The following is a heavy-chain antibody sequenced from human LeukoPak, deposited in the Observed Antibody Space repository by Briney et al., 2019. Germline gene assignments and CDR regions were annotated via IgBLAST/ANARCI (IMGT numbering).Heavy chain of an antibody. CDR3: AREIYGSKYNWFDP. D-gene: IGHD3-10*01. CDR2: IKQDGSEK. CDR1: GFTFSSYA. J-gene: IGHJ5*02. V-gene: IGHV3-7*01. Sequence: HPGGSLRLSCAASGFTFSSYAMSWVRQAPGKGLEWVANIKQDGSEKYYVDSVKGRFTISRDNAKNSLYLQMNSLRAEDTAVYYCAREIYGSKYNWFDPWGQGTLVTVSS.